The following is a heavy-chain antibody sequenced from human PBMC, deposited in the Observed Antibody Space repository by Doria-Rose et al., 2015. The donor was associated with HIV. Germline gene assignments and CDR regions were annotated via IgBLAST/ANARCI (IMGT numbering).Heavy chain of an antibody. CDR1: GVSLSSPGMG. Sequence: QVQLVQSGPVLVKPAETLTLTCTVSGVSLSSPGMGVSWIRQPPGKALEWLAKNFSDDERSYKTSLKSRLNISRGTSKSQVVLTMTDMDPVDTATYYCARIKSSRWYHKYYFDFWGQGTLVIVSA. J-gene: IGHJ4*02. D-gene: IGHD6-13*01. CDR2: NFSDDER. V-gene: IGHV2-26*01. CDR3: ARIKSSRWYHKYYFDF.